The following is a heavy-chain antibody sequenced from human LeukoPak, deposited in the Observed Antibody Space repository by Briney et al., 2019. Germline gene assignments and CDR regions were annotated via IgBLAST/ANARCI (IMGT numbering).Heavy chain of an antibody. J-gene: IGHJ3*02. CDR3: AKAIRGLRSAFDI. V-gene: IGHV3-21*04. CDR2: ISSSSSYI. Sequence: PGGSLRLSCAASGFTFSSYSMNWVRQAPGKGLEWVSCISSSSSYIYYADSVKGRFTISRDNAKNSLYLQMNSLRAEDTALYYCAKAIRGLRSAFDIWGQGTMVTVSS. CDR1: GFTFSSYS. D-gene: IGHD4-17*01.